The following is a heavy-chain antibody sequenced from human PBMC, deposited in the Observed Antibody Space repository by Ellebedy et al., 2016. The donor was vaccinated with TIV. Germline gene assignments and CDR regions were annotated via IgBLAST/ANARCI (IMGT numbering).Heavy chain of an antibody. J-gene: IGHJ5*02. V-gene: IGHV1-24*01. Sequence: ASVKVSCKVSGYTLTELSMHWVRQAPGKGLEWMGGFDPEDGETIYAQKFQGRVTMTEDTSTDTAYMELSSLRVEDTAIYYCAKGGFRNWFDPWGQGTLVTVSS. CDR1: GYTLTELS. D-gene: IGHD1-14*01. CDR2: FDPEDGET. CDR3: AKGGFRNWFDP.